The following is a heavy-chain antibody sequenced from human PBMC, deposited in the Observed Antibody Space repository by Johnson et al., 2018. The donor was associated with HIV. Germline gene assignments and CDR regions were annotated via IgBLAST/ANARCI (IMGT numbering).Heavy chain of an antibody. CDR3: ALYPPDAFDI. J-gene: IGHJ3*02. CDR1: GFTFSSYW. V-gene: IGHV3-7*01. Sequence: VQLVESGGGLVQPGGSLRLSCAASGFTFSSYWMSWVRQAPGKGLEWVANIKQDGSEKYYVDSVKGRFTISRDNSKNTLYLQMNSLRAEDTAVYYCALYPPDAFDIWGQGTMVIVSS. CDR2: IKQDGSEK. D-gene: IGHD5/OR15-5a*01.